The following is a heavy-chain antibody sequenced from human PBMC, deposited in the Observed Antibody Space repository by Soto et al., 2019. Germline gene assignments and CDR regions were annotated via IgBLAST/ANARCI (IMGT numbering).Heavy chain of an antibody. V-gene: IGHV2-5*02. D-gene: IGHD4-17*01. J-gene: IGHJ4*02. CDR2: IYWDDDK. Sequence: QFTLKESGSTLVKPTQTLTLTCTFSGFSLSTSGVGVGWIRQPPGKALEWLALIYWDDDKRYSPSLKSRLTITKHSSKNQVVLTMTNMDPVDTATYYCAHRVEYYGEFDYWGQGTLVTVSS. CDR3: AHRVEYYGEFDY. CDR1: GFSLSTSGVG.